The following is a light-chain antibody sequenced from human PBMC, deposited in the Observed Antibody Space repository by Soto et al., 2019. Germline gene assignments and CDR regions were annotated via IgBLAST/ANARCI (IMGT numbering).Light chain of an antibody. CDR1: SSNIGAGYD. CDR3: QSYDSSLSGLPL. V-gene: IGLV1-40*01. Sequence: QSVLTQPPSVSGAPGQRVTISCTGSSSNIGAGYDVHWYQQLPGTAPKLLIYGNSNRPSGVPDRFSGSKSGTSASLAITGLQAEDEADYYCQSYDSSLSGLPLFGGGTKLTVL. CDR2: GNS. J-gene: IGLJ2*01.